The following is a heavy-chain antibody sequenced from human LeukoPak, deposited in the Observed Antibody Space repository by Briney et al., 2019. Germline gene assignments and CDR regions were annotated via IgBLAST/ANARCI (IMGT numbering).Heavy chain of an antibody. Sequence: PGGSLRLSCAASGFIFSSYSMNWVRQAPGKGLEWVSYISSSSSTIYYADSVKGRFTISRDNAKNSLYLQMNSLRAEDTAVYYCAKDLSSSWLGGSTHWGQGTLVTVSS. CDR3: AKDLSSSWLGGSTH. J-gene: IGHJ4*02. D-gene: IGHD6-13*01. V-gene: IGHV3-48*01. CDR1: GFIFSSYS. CDR2: ISSSSSTI.